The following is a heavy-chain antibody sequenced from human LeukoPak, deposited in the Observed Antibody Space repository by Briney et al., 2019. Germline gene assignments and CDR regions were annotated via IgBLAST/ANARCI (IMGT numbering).Heavy chain of an antibody. Sequence: GASVKVSCKASGYXFTGYYMHWVRQAPGQGLEWMGWINPNSGGTNYAQKFQGRVTMTRDTSISTAYMELSRLRSDDTAVYYCARDRNQNSPRFDYWGQGTLVTVSS. V-gene: IGHV1-2*02. J-gene: IGHJ4*02. D-gene: IGHD1-14*01. CDR1: GYXFTGYY. CDR2: INPNSGGT. CDR3: ARDRNQNSPRFDY.